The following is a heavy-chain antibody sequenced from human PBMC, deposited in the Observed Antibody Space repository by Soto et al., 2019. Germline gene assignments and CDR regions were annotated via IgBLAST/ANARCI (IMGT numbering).Heavy chain of an antibody. V-gene: IGHV1-3*05. J-gene: IGHJ4*02. D-gene: IGHD6-19*01. Sequence: QVQVVQSGAEEKKPGASVKVSCTASGYTFTGYAMHWVRQAPGQRLEWMGWINAGNGNTKYSQKFQGRVTITRDTSASTAYMELSILRSEDTAVYYCARAVAVPADFDYWGQGTLVTVSS. CDR3: ARAVAVPADFDY. CDR2: INAGNGNT. CDR1: GYTFTGYA.